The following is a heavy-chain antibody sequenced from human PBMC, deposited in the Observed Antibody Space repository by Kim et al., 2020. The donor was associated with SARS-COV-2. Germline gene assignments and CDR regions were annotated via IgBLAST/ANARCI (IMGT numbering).Heavy chain of an antibody. V-gene: IGHV1-24*01. CDR3: ATSSAMVVTSWFDP. J-gene: IGHJ5*02. Sequence: AQKFQGRVTMTEDTSTDTAYMELSSLGSEDTAVYYCATSSAMVVTSWFDPWGQGTLVTVSS. D-gene: IGHD2-21*02.